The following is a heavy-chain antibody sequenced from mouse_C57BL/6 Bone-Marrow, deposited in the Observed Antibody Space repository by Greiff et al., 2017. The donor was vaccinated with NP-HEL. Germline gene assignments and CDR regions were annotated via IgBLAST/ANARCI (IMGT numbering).Heavy chain of an antibody. Sequence: DVMLVESGGGLVQPKGSLKLSCAASGFTFNTYAMHWVRQAPGKGLEWVARIRSKSSNYATYYADSVKDRFTISRDDSQSMLYLQMNNLKTEDTAMYYCVRDALNYGSSPWFAYWGQGTLVTVSA. V-gene: IGHV10-3*01. D-gene: IGHD1-1*01. CDR3: VRDALNYGSSPWFAY. CDR1: GFTFNTYA. CDR2: IRSKSSNYAT. J-gene: IGHJ3*01.